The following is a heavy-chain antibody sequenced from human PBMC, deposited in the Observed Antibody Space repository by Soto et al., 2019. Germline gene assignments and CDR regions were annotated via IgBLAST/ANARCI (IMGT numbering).Heavy chain of an antibody. CDR2: ISSSSSNI. CDR1: GFTFSSYS. D-gene: IGHD3-10*01. Sequence: EVQLVESGGGLVKPGGSLRLSCAASGFTFSSYSMNWVRQAPGKGLEWVSAISSSSSNIYYADSVKGRFTISRDNAKNSMYLQINRLRAEDTAVYYCERYGYVWFGYSPDNSFDPWGQGTLVTVSS. V-gene: IGHV3-21*01. J-gene: IGHJ5*02. CDR3: ERYGYVWFGYSPDNSFDP.